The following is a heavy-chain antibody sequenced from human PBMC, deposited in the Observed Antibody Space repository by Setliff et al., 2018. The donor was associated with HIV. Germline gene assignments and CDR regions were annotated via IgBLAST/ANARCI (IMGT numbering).Heavy chain of an antibody. CDR1: GFTFSNAW. D-gene: IGHD2-15*01. CDR2: IKSKTDGGTT. Sequence: LRLSCAASGFTFSNAWMSWVRQAPGKGLEWVGRIKSKTDGGTTDYAAPVKGRFTISRDDSKNTLYLQMNSLKTEDTAVYYCTTESGAVYYYYMDVWGKGTTVTVSS. J-gene: IGHJ6*03. CDR3: TTESGAVYYYYMDV. V-gene: IGHV3-15*01.